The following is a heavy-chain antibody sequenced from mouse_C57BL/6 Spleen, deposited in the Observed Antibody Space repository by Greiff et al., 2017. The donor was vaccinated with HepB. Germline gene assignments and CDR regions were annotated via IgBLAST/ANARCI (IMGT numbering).Heavy chain of an antibody. D-gene: IGHD2-5*01. CDR3: ARYNSNYLAWFAY. Sequence: QVQLQQPGAELVKPGASVKLSCKASGYTFTSYWMHWVKQRPGQGLEWIGMIHPNSGSTNYNEKFKSKATLTVDNSSSPADLQLSSLTSEDSAVYYCARYNSNYLAWFAYWGQGTLVTVSA. V-gene: IGHV1-64*01. CDR1: GYTFTSYW. CDR2: IHPNSGST. J-gene: IGHJ3*01.